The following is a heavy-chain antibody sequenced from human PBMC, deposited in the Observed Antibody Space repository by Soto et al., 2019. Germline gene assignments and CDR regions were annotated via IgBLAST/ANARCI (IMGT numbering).Heavy chain of an antibody. CDR2: IYYIGSS. D-gene: IGHD1-1*01. J-gene: IGHJ6*04. CDR3: ARGDWNDYYYYGLDV. Sequence: QVQLQESGPGLVKPSETLSLTCAVSGGSITNYYWTWIRQPPGMGLEWIGYIYYIGSSNYNPSLKSLVTISVDTSENQFSLKLSSVTAADTAVYYCARGDWNDYYYYGLDVWGKGTTVTVSS. CDR1: GGSITNYY. V-gene: IGHV4-59*01.